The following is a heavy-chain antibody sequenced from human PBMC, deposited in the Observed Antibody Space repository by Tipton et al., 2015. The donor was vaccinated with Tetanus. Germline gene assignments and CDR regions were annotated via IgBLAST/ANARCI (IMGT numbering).Heavy chain of an antibody. J-gene: IGHJ2*01. Sequence: QLVQSGAEVKKSGESLKISCSGSGYKFGIYWIAWMRQMPGKGLEWMGIICPGDSDTRYSPSFEGRVSISVDRSITTAYLQWRSLKASDTATYDCARRLGPLTGDQIWHFDLWGRGTPVTVYS. CDR1: GYKFGIYW. D-gene: IGHD7-27*01. CDR2: ICPGDSDT. V-gene: IGHV5-51*01. CDR3: ARRLGPLTGDQIWHFDL.